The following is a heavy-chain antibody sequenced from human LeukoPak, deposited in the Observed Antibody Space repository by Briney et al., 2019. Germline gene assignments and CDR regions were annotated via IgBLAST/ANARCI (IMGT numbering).Heavy chain of an antibody. CDR1: GYTFSNYG. D-gene: IGHD2-21*01. Sequence: GESLKISCEGSGYTFSNYGLGWVRQMPGKGLEWMGIISPGNSETTYSPYFQGQVTISADKSINTAYLRWSSLKASDTAMYYCARWSGYGDSSDYWGQGTLVTVSS. CDR3: ARWSGYGDSSDY. J-gene: IGHJ4*02. CDR2: ISPGNSET. V-gene: IGHV5-51*01.